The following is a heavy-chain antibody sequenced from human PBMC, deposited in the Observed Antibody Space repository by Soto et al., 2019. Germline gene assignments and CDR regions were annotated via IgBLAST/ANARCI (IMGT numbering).Heavy chain of an antibody. CDR3: AFSDYLDY. D-gene: IGHD6-19*01. CDR2: INHSGST. J-gene: IGHJ4*02. V-gene: IGHV4-34*01. CDR1: GGSFSGYY. Sequence: QVQLQQWGAGLLKPSETLSLTCAVYGGSFSGYYWSWIRQPPGKGLEWIGEINHSGSTNYNPSLKSRVTISVDTSKNQFSLKLSSVTAADTAVYYCAFSDYLDYWGQGTLVTVSS.